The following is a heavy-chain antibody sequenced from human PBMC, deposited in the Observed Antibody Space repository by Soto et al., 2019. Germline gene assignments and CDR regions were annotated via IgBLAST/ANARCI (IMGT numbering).Heavy chain of an antibody. D-gene: IGHD2-8*01. CDR1: GFTFSSYA. V-gene: IGHV3-23*01. Sequence: PGGSLRLSCAASGFTFSSYAMSWVRQAPGKGLEWVSAISGSGGSTYYADSVKGRFTISRDNSKNTLYLQMNSLRAEDTAVYYCAKDTYGACCYSLRVTNVMDGWGRGTTVPVSS. J-gene: IGHJ6*02. CDR2: ISGSGGST. CDR3: AKDTYGACCYSLRVTNVMDG.